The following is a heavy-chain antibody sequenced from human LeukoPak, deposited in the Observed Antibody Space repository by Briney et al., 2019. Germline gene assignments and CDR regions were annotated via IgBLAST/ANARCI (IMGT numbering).Heavy chain of an antibody. Sequence: PSETLSLTCAVYGGSFSGYYWSWIRQPPGKGLEWIGEINHSGSTNYNPSLKSRVTISVDTSKNQFSPKLSSVTAADTAVYYCARGLGSGYPYYFDYWGQGTLVTVSS. J-gene: IGHJ4*02. CDR3: ARGLGSGYPYYFDY. CDR1: GGSFSGYY. CDR2: INHSGST. V-gene: IGHV4-34*01. D-gene: IGHD3-22*01.